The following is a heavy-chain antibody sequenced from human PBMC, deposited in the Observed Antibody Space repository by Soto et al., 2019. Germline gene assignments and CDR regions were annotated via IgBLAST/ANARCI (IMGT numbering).Heavy chain of an antibody. V-gene: IGHV4-31*03. CDR3: ARGDKHRFWSGPDAFDI. J-gene: IGHJ3*02. D-gene: IGHD3-3*01. CDR2: IYYSGSN. CDR1: GGSISSGGYY. Sequence: QVQLQESGPGLVKPSQTLSLTCTVSGGSISSGGYYWSWIRQHPGKGLEWIGYIYYSGSNYYNPSLKSRVTISVDTSKNQFSLKLSSVTAADTAVYYCARGDKHRFWSGPDAFDIWGQGTMVTVSS.